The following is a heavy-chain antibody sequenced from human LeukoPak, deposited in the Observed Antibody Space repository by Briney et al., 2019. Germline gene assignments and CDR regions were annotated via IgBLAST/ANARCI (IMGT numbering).Heavy chain of an antibody. V-gene: IGHV4-59*01. Sequence: SETLSLTCTVSGDSITSYYWNWVRQSPEKGLEWIGYIHHTGKNYYNPSLKSRITMSVDTSKSQFFLKLSSVTAADTAVYYCASLGYCSGGSCYSSDYWGQGTLVTVSS. D-gene: IGHD2-15*01. J-gene: IGHJ4*02. CDR3: ASLGYCSGGSCYSSDY. CDR1: GDSITSYY. CDR2: IHHTGKN.